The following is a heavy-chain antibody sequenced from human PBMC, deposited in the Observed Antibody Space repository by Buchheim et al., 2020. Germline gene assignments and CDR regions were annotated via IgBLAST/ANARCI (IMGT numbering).Heavy chain of an antibody. Sequence: QVQLQQWGAGLLKPSETLSLTCAVYGGSFSGYYWSWIRQPPGKGLEWIGEINRSGSTSYNTSLKNRVTISLDTSKNQFSLRLSSVTAADTAVYYCARGYGSRNYYTYWGQGTL. CDR2: INRSGST. D-gene: IGHD3-10*01. J-gene: IGHJ4*02. CDR3: ARGYGSRNYYTY. V-gene: IGHV4-34*01. CDR1: GGSFSGYY.